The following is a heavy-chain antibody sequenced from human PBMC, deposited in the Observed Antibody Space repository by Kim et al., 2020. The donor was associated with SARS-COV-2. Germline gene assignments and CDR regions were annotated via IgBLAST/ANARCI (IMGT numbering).Heavy chain of an antibody. D-gene: IGHD6-13*01. CDR3: FTYSSSWIDAFDI. Sequence: SETLSLTCTVSGGSISSSSYYWGWIRQPPGKGLEWIGSIYYSGSTYYNPSLKSRVTISVDTSKNQFSLKLSSVTAADTAVYYCFTYSSSWIDAFDIWGQGTMVTVSS. V-gene: IGHV4-39*01. J-gene: IGHJ3*02. CDR2: IYYSGST. CDR1: GGSISSSSYY.